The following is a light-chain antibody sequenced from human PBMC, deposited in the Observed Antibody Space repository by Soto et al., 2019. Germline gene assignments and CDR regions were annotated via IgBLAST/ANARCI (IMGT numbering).Light chain of an antibody. Sequence: QSVLTQPPSVSEAPRQRVTISCSGSSSNIGNNAVNWYQQLPGKAPKLLIYYDDLLPSGVSDRFSVSKSGTSASLAISGLQSEDEADYYCAAWDDSLNGLVCGGGTQLTVL. J-gene: IGLJ2*01. CDR1: SSNIGNNA. V-gene: IGLV1-36*01. CDR2: YDD. CDR3: AAWDDSLNGLV.